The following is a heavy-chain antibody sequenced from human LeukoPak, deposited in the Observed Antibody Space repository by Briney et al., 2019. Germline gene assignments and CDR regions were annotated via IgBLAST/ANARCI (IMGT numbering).Heavy chain of an antibody. CDR2: ISAYNGNT. J-gene: IGHJ4*02. CDR1: GYTFTSYG. Sequence: ASVKVSCKTSGYTFTSYGISWVRQAPGQGLEWMGWISAYNGNTNYAQKLQGRVTMTTDTSTSTAYMELRSLRSDDTAVYYCARGRGTNYYGSGSYIYWGQGTLVTVSS. CDR3: ARGRGTNYYGSGSYIY. V-gene: IGHV1-18*01. D-gene: IGHD3-10*01.